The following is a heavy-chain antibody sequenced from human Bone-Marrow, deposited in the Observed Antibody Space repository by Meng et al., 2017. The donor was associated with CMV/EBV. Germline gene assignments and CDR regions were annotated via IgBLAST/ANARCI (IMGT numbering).Heavy chain of an antibody. D-gene: IGHD2-2*01. CDR2: IYHSGST. CDR3: ARPIVVVPAARAFDP. CDR1: GGSISSSNW. Sequence: GSLRLSCAVSGGSISSSNWWSWVRQPPGKGLEWIGEIYHSGSTNYNPSLKNRVTISVDKSKNQFSLKLSSVTAADTAVYYCARPIVVVPAARAFDPWDQGTLFTVSS. V-gene: IGHV4-4*02. J-gene: IGHJ5*02.